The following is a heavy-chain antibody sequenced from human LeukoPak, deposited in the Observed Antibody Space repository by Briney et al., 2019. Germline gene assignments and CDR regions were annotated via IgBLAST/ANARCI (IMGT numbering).Heavy chain of an antibody. CDR1: GYTFTSYG. Sequence: ASVKVSFKASGYTFTSYGISWVRQAPGQGLEWMGWISAYNGNTNYAQKLQGRVTMTTDTSTSTAYMELRSLRSDDTAVYYCARGMRSRTSLWFGDSWGQGTLVTVSS. D-gene: IGHD3-10*01. J-gene: IGHJ4*02. V-gene: IGHV1-18*01. CDR2: ISAYNGNT. CDR3: ARGMRSRTSLWFGDS.